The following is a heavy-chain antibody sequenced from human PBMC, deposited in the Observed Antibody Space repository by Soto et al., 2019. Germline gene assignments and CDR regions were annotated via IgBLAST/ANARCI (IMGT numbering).Heavy chain of an antibody. V-gene: IGHV1-69*08. CDR1: GGTFSSYT. J-gene: IGHJ4*02. CDR3: ARDSSPYYDILTGYSSPGY. CDR2: IIPILGIA. D-gene: IGHD3-9*01. Sequence: QVQLVQSGAEVKKPGSSVKVSCKASGGTFSSYTISWVRQAPGQGLEWMGRIIPILGIANYAQKFQGRVTITADKSTSTAYTKLSSLRSEDTAVYYYARDSSPYYDILTGYSSPGYWGQGTLVTVSS.